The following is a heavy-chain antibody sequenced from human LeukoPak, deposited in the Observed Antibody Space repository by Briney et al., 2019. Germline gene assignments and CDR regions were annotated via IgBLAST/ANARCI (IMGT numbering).Heavy chain of an antibody. Sequence: GEALKISCKGSGYSFTSYWIGWVRQMPGKCLEWMGIIYPGDSDTRYSPSFQGQVTIAADKSISTAYLQWSSLKASDTAIYFCARGAYGSGSYYNYYGMDVWGQGTTVTVSS. CDR1: GYSFTSYW. CDR2: IYPGDSDT. V-gene: IGHV5-51*01. J-gene: IGHJ6*02. D-gene: IGHD3-10*01. CDR3: ARGAYGSGSYYNYYGMDV.